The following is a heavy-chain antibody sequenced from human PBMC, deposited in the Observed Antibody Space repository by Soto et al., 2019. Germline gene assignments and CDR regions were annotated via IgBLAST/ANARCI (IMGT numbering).Heavy chain of an antibody. J-gene: IGHJ4*02. Sequence: GGSLRLSCAASGFTFSSYGIHWVRQAPGKGLEWVAVISSDGSKTYYAESLKGRFTISRDNSKNTLYLQMYSLRTEDTAVYYCAKEIAVADQFDYWGQGTLVTV. CDR1: GFTFSSYG. CDR3: AKEIAVADQFDY. D-gene: IGHD6-19*01. V-gene: IGHV3-30*18. CDR2: ISSDGSKT.